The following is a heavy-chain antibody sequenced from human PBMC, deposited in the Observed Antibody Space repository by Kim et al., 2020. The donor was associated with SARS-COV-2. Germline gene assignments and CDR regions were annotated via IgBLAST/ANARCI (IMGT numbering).Heavy chain of an antibody. CDR2: IYYSGST. D-gene: IGHD3-10*01. CDR1: GGSISSYY. V-gene: IGHV4-59*01. Sequence: SETLSLTCTVSGGSISSYYWSWIRQPPGKGLEWIGYIYYSGSTNYNPSLKSRVTISVDTSKNQFSLKLSSVTAADTAVYYCARRAFGPLNSGRYYRPSDAFDIWGQGTMVTVSS. CDR3: ARRAFGPLNSGRYYRPSDAFDI. J-gene: IGHJ3*02.